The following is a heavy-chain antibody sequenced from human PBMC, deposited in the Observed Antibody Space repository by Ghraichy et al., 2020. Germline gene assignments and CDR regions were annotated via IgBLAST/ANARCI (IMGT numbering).Heavy chain of an antibody. CDR1: GFTVSSKY. CDR3: AKASVGVTPFGYYYGMDV. V-gene: IGHV3-53*05. D-gene: IGHD1-26*01. CDR2: IDSGGTT. Sequence: LSLTCAASGFTVSSKYMSWVRQAPGKGLEWVSLIDSGGTTFYADSVKGRFTISRDNSKNTLYLQMNSLRAEDTAVYYCAKASVGVTPFGYYYGMDVWGQGTTVTVSS. J-gene: IGHJ6*02.